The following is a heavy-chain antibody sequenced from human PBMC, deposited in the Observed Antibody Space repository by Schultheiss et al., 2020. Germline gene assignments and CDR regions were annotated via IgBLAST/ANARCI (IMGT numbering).Heavy chain of an antibody. V-gene: IGHV1-2*04. J-gene: IGHJ4*02. D-gene: IGHD3-22*01. CDR1: GYTFTGYY. CDR2: INPNSGGT. Sequence: ASVKVSCKASGYTFTGYYMHWVRQAPGQGLEWMGWINPNSGGTNYAQKFQGWVTMTRDTSISTAYMELSRLRSDDTAVYYCARALVVIDRYYFDYWGQGTLGTVAS. CDR3: ARALVVIDRYYFDY.